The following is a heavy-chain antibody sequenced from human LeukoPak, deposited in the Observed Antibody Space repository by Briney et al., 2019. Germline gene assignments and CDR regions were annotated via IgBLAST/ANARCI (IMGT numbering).Heavy chain of an antibody. V-gene: IGHV4-39*01. J-gene: IGHJ2*01. D-gene: IGHD2-15*01. CDR2: IYYSGST. CDR1: GGSISSSSYY. Sequence: SETLSLTCTVSGGSISSSSYYWGWIRQPPGKGLEWIGSIYYSGSTYYNPSHKSRVTISVDTSKNQFSLKLSSVTAADTAVYYCASPKYCSGGSCYSGWYFDLWGRGTLVTVSS. CDR3: ASPKYCSGGSCYSGWYFDL.